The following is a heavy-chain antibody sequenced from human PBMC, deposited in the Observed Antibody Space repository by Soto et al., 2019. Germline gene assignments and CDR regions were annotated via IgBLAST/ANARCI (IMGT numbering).Heavy chain of an antibody. V-gene: IGHV1-46*01. D-gene: IGHD6-13*01. Sequence: GASVKVSCKASGYSFTNYYIHWVRQAPGQGLEWMGVINPSGGGSTTYAQRFQGRVTMARDTSTSTVYMDLSSLTSEDTAVYYCARERIVAVGTDGYYYYNGMDVWG. CDR1: GYSFTNYY. CDR3: ARERIVAVGTDGYYYYNGMDV. CDR2: INPSGGGST. J-gene: IGHJ6*02.